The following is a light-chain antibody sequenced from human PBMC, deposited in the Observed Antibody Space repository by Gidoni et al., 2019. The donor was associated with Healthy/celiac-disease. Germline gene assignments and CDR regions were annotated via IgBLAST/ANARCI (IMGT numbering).Light chain of an antibody. CDR1: QSVLYSSNNKNY. CDR3: QQYYSPPYT. J-gene: IGKJ2*01. CDR2: WAS. Sequence: DIVMTQSPDSLAVSLGERATINCKSSQSVLYSSNNKNYLAWYQQKPGHPPKLLIYWASTRESGVPDRFSGSGSGTDFTLTISSLHAEDVAVYYCQQYYSPPYTFGQGTKLEIK. V-gene: IGKV4-1*01.